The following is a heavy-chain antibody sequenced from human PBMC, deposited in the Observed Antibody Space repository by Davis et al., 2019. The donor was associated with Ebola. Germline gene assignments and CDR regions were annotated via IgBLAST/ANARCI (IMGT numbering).Heavy chain of an antibody. Sequence: AASVKVSCKASGYTFTDYYMHWVRQAPGQGLEWMGGLIPIFGTANYAQKFQGRVTITADESTSTAYMELSSLRSEDTAVYYCARDRHCSSTDCPIYYYYYYMDVWGKGTTVTVSS. CDR3: ARDRHCSSTDCPIYYYYYYMDV. V-gene: IGHV1-69*13. D-gene: IGHD2-2*01. J-gene: IGHJ6*03. CDR1: GYTFTDYY. CDR2: LIPIFGTA.